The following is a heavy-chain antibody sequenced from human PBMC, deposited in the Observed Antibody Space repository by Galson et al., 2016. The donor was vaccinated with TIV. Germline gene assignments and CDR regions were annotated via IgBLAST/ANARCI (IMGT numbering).Heavy chain of an antibody. J-gene: IGHJ3*01. D-gene: IGHD3-16*01. V-gene: IGHV1-69*13. Sequence: SVKVSCKASGYTFNTYAISWVRQAPGQGPEWMGGILPIFGAATYAQKFQGRVTITADESTNTAYMELSSLRSEDTAIYYCAREVAHVDSVMLNADAFDVWGQGTMVTVSS. CDR3: AREVAHVDSVMLNADAFDV. CDR2: ILPIFGAA. CDR1: GYTFNTYA.